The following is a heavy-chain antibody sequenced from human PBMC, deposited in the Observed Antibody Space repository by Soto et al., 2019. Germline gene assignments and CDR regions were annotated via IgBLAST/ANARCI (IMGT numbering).Heavy chain of an antibody. D-gene: IGHD5-18*01. CDR2: ISGSGGST. V-gene: IGHV3-23*01. Sequence: PGGSLRLSCAASGFTFSSYAMSWVRQAPGKGLEWVSAISGSGGSTYYADSVKGRFTISRDNSKNTLYLQMNSLRAEDTAVYYCAKDRQRWFLTKVWFDPWGQGTLVTVSS. CDR3: AKDRQRWFLTKVWFDP. J-gene: IGHJ5*02. CDR1: GFTFSSYA.